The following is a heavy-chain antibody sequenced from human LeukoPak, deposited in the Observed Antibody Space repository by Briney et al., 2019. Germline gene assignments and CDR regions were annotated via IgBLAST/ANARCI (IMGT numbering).Heavy chain of an antibody. J-gene: IGHJ4*02. CDR1: GFTFSSYA. CDR3: AKGEYNWNRFDY. D-gene: IGHD1-20*01. Sequence: GGSLRLSCAASGFTFSSYAMSWVRQAPGKGLEWVSAISGSGGSTYYADSVKGRFTISRDNSKNTLHLQMNSLRAEDTAVYYCAKGEYNWNRFDYWGQGTLVTVSS. CDR2: ISGSGGST. V-gene: IGHV3-23*01.